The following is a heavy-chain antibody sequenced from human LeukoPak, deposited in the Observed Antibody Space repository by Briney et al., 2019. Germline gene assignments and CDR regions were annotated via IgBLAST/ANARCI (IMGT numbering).Heavy chain of an antibody. V-gene: IGHV1-2*02. CDR3: ARDGRSPHDY. J-gene: IGHJ4*02. CDR1: GYTFTGYY. Sequence: ASVKVSCKASGYTFTGYYIHWVRQAPGQGLEWMGWINPDSGGTNYAQKFQGRVTMTRDTSISTAYMELRRLRPDDPAVYYCARDGRSPHDYWGQGTLVTVSS. D-gene: IGHD1-26*01. CDR2: INPDSGGT.